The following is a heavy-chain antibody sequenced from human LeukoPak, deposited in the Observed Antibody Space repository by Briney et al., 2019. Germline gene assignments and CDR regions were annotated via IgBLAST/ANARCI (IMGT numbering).Heavy chain of an antibody. CDR2: IYYSGST. D-gene: IGHD3-10*01. V-gene: IGHV4-39*02. Sequence: SETLSLTCTVSGGSISSSSYYWGWIRQPPGKGLEWIGSIYYSGSTIYNPSLKSRLTMSVDTTMNHFSLNLTSVTAADTAVYYCAKKRITMIRGAPFDPWGQGTLVTVSS. CDR1: GGSISSSSYY. J-gene: IGHJ5*02. CDR3: AKKRITMIRGAPFDP.